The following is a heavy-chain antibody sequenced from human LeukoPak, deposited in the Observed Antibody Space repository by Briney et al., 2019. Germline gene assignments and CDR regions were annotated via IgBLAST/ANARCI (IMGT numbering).Heavy chain of an antibody. CDR2: ISSSGSTI. Sequence: GGSLRLSCAASGFTFSDYYMSWIRQAPGKGLEWVSYISSSGSTIYYADSVKGRFTISRDNAKNSLYLQMNSLRAEDTAVYYCARDPAYDSSLGWFDPWGQGTLVTVSS. D-gene: IGHD3-22*01. CDR1: GFTFSDYY. J-gene: IGHJ5*02. V-gene: IGHV3-11*04. CDR3: ARDPAYDSSLGWFDP.